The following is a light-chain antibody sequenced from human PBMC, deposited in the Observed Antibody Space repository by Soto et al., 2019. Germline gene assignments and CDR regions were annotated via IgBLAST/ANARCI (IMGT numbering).Light chain of an antibody. J-gene: IGKJ3*01. CDR3: MQGTYWPPFT. CDR2: DVS. V-gene: IGKV2-30*01. Sequence: DVVLTQSPLSLPVTLGQPASISCRSSQSLVSSHGDTYLNWFHQRPGQSPRRLIYDVSKRDSGVPDRFSGSGSGTDFTLKISRVEAEDVGVYYCMQGTYWPPFTFGPGTRVDFK. CDR1: QSLVSSHGDTY.